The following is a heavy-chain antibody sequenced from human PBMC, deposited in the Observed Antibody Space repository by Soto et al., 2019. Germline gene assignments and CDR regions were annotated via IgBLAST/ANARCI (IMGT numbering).Heavy chain of an antibody. J-gene: IGHJ4*02. CDR1: GFTFSSYE. D-gene: IGHD3-22*01. Sequence: GVLRLSCAASGFTFSSYEMNWVRQAPGKGLEWVSYISSSGSTIYYADSVKGRFTISRDNAKNSLYLQMNSLRAEDTAVYYCAREWYYDSSFDYWGQGTLVTVSS. CDR3: AREWYYDSSFDY. V-gene: IGHV3-48*03. CDR2: ISSSGSTI.